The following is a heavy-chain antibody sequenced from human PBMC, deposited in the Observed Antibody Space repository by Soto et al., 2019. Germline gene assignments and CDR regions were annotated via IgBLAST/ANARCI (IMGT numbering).Heavy chain of an antibody. CDR1: GFTFSSYA. V-gene: IGHV3-23*01. Sequence: PGGSLRLSCAASGFTFSSYAMSWVRQAPGKGLEWVAAISGSGGSTYYADSVKGQYNISRDKTKNTLNLQMNSLRAEDTVVYYCAKGAGPHYIASTFYYYGMDVWGQGTTVTVSS. CDR3: AKGAGPHYIASTFYYYGMDV. CDR2: ISGSGGST. J-gene: IGHJ6*02. D-gene: IGHD3-16*01.